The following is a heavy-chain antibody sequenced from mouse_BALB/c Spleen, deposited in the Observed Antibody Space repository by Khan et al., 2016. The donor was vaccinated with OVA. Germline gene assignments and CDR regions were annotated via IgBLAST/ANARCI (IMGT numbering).Heavy chain of an antibody. J-gene: IGHJ4*01. CDR2: IYFSGSI. V-gene: IGHV3-1*02. D-gene: IGHD2-1*01. Sequence: EVQLQESGPDLVKPSQSLSLTCTVTGYSITSGYAWHWIRQFPGNKLEWMAYIYFSGSINYNPSLKSRISVTRDTSKNQFFLQLNSVTSEDTATYYCTRDGNYMDYWGRGTSVTVSS. CDR3: TRDGNYMDY. CDR1: GYSITSGYA.